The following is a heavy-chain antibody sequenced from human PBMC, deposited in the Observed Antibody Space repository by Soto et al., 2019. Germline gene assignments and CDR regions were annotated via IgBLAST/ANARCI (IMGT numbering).Heavy chain of an antibody. CDR2: INSGSDTI. CDR1: GFTLSAYS. V-gene: IGHV3-48*02. D-gene: IGHD3-16*01. Sequence: EVQLVESGGGLVQPGGSLRLSCAASGFTLSAYSMNWVRQAPGKGLEWISFINSGSDTIYYGDSVKGRFTISRDNAKNALYLQKNSLRDDETAVYYCARPHLDRPTYYGLDVWGQGTTVTVSS. J-gene: IGHJ6*02. CDR3: ARPHLDRPTYYGLDV.